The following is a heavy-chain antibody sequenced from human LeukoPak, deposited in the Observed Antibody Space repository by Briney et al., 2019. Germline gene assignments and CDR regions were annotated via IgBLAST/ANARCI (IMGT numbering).Heavy chain of an antibody. J-gene: IGHJ4*02. V-gene: IGHV1-2*06. CDR3: ARVKARQGIDY. Sequence: ASVSVSCKASGYTFTGYYMHWVRRAPGQGLEWMGRINPNSGGTNYAQKFQGRVTMTRDTPISTAYMELSRLRSDDTAVYYCARVKARQGIDYWGQGTLVTVSS. CDR1: GYTFTGYY. CDR2: INPNSGGT.